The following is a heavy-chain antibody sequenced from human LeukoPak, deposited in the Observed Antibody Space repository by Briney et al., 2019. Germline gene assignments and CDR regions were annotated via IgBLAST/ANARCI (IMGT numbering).Heavy chain of an antibody. CDR3: ARGLHSSSWYRFDY. V-gene: IGHV4-59*01. D-gene: IGHD6-13*01. CDR1: GGSISSYY. CDR2: IYYSGST. J-gene: IGHJ4*02. Sequence: PSETLSLTCTVSGGSISSYYWSWIRQPPGKGLEWIGYIYYSGSTNYNPSLKSRVTISVDTSKNQFSLKLSSVTAADTAVYYCARGLHSSSWYRFDYWGQGTLVTVSS.